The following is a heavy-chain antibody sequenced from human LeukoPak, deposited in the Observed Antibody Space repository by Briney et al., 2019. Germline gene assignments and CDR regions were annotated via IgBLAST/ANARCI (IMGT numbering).Heavy chain of an antibody. V-gene: IGHV3-30*02. D-gene: IGHD2-2*01. J-gene: IGHJ4*02. Sequence: PGGSLRLSCAASGFTFSSYGMHWVRQAPGKGLEWVAFIRYDGSNKYYADSVEGRFTISRDNSKNTLYLQMNSLRAEDTAVYYCAKGPVVPAQTPDIDYWGQGTLVTVSS. CDR3: AKGPVVPAQTPDIDY. CDR1: GFTFSSYG. CDR2: IRYDGSNK.